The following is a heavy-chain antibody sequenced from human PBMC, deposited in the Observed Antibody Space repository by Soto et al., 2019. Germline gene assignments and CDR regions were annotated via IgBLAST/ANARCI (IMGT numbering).Heavy chain of an antibody. Sequence: ASVKVSCKASGYTFTGYYMHWVRQAPGQGLEWMGWINPNSGDTNYAQKFQGWVTMTRDTSISTAYMELSRLKSDDTAVYYCARVEGGSDYYYGMDVWGQGTTVTVSS. J-gene: IGHJ6*02. D-gene: IGHD3-10*01. CDR1: GYTFTGYY. CDR3: ARVEGGSDYYYGMDV. CDR2: INPNSGDT. V-gene: IGHV1-2*04.